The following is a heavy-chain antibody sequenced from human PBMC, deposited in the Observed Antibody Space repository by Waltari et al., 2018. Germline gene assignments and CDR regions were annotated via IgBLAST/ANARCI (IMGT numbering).Heavy chain of an antibody. V-gene: IGHV2-5*02. J-gene: IGHJ4*02. D-gene: IGHD6-25*01. Sequence: QVTLKESGPALVKPTQTLTLTCTFSGCSPSTNGMGVGWILQPSRKPLEWLAHIYWDDDKRYNTSLKNRLTISKDTSKTQVVLTMTNMDPVDTATYYCARKVTGGSAFFFDYWGQGVLVTVSS. CDR2: IYWDDDK. CDR1: GCSPSTNGMG. CDR3: ARKVTGGSAFFFDY.